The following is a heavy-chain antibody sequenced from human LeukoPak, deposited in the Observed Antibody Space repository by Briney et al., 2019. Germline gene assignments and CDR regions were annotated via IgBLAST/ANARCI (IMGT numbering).Heavy chain of an antibody. Sequence: SETLSLTCTVSGYSISSGYYWGWIRQPPGKGLEWIGSIYHSGSTYYNPSLKSRVTISVDTSKNQFSLKLSSVTAADTAVYYCARIRGWLQSDFDYWGQGTLVTVSS. CDR2: IYHSGST. CDR1: GYSISSGYY. D-gene: IGHD5-24*01. V-gene: IGHV4-38-2*02. J-gene: IGHJ4*02. CDR3: ARIRGWLQSDFDY.